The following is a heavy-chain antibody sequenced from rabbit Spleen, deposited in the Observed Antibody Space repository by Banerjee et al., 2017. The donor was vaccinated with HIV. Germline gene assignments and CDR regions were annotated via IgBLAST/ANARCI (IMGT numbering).Heavy chain of an antibody. CDR1: GVSFSGDSY. J-gene: IGHJ3*01. CDR3: ARDGVGSIAYDL. V-gene: IGHV1S45*01. CDR2: IDTGRSGNT. Sequence: QEQLVESGGGLVQPEGSLTLTCIASGVSFSGDSYMCWVRQAPGKGLEWIACIDTGRSGNTYYASWAKGRFTISKTSSTTVTLQMTSLTAADTATYFCARDGVGSIAYDLWGQGTLVTVS. D-gene: IGHD1-1*01.